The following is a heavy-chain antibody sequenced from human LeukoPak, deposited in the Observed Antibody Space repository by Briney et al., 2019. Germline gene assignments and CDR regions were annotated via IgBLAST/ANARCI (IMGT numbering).Heavy chain of an antibody. CDR2: IYYSGST. D-gene: IGHD6-13*01. Sequence: SETLSLTCTVSGGSISSSSYYWSWIRQHPGKGLEWIGYIYYSGSTYYNPSLKSRVTISVDTSKNQFSLKLSSVTAADTAVYYCARRIAAAGTFDYWGQGTLVTVSS. J-gene: IGHJ4*02. CDR1: GGSISSSSYY. V-gene: IGHV4-31*03. CDR3: ARRIAAAGTFDY.